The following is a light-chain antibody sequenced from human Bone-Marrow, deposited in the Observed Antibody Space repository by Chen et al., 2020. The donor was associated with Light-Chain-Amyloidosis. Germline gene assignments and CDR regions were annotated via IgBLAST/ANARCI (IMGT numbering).Light chain of an antibody. Sequence: EIVLTQSPGTLSLSPGEGANLSCRASQTISSNYLTWYQQKFGQAPRLLIYGSSSRATGIPDRLTGSGSGTDFTLTINRLETEDFAMYYCQQYGTSPLTVGGGTKVEIK. J-gene: IGKJ4*01. CDR3: QQYGTSPLT. CDR2: GSS. V-gene: IGKV3-20*01. CDR1: QTISSNY.